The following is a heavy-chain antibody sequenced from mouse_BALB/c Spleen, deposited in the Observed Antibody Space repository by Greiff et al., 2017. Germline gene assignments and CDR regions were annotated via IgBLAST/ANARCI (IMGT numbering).Heavy chain of an antibody. CDR2: IRNKANGYTT. V-gene: IGHV7-3*02. Sequence: EVHLVESGGGLVQPGGSLRLSCATSGFTFTDYYMSWVRQPPGKALEWLGFIRNKANGYTTEYSASVKGRFTISRDNSQSILYLQMNTLRAEDSATYYCARGVYPYYYAMDYWGQGTSVTVSS. J-gene: IGHJ4*01. CDR3: ARGVYPYYYAMDY. CDR1: GFTFTDYY.